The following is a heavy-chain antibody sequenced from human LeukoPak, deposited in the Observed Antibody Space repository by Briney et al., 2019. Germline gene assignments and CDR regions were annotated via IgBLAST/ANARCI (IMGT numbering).Heavy chain of an antibody. Sequence: PGGSLRLSCAASGFTSSNYWMHWVRQDPGKGLVWVSYINPDGSNTNYADSVKGRFTISGDNAKNALYLQMNSLRAEDTAVYYCAKDLHYGSADYWGQGTLVTVSS. D-gene: IGHD3-10*01. CDR2: INPDGSNT. J-gene: IGHJ4*02. CDR1: GFTSSNYW. CDR3: AKDLHYGSADY. V-gene: IGHV3-74*01.